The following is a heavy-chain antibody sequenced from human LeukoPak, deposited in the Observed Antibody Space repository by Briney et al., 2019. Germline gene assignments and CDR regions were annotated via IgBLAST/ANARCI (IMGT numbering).Heavy chain of an antibody. CDR3: ARDRVGGVIAPGNWFDP. CDR2: IYYSGST. D-gene: IGHD3-16*02. CDR1: GGSISSYY. J-gene: IGHJ5*02. V-gene: IGHV4-59*01. Sequence: PSETLSLTCTVSGGSISSYYWSWIRQPPGKGLEWIGYIYYSGSTNYNPSLKSRVTISVDTSKNQFSLKLSSVTAADTAVYYCARDRVGGVIAPGNWFDPWGQGTLVTVSS.